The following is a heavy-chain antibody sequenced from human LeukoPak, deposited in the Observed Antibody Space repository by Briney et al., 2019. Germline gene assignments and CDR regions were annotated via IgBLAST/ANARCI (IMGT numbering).Heavy chain of an antibody. J-gene: IGHJ4*02. V-gene: IGHV4-34*01. D-gene: IGHD5-18*01. CDR2: INHSGST. CDR3: ARYLSYGIYYFDY. Sequence: SETLSLTCAVYGGSFSGYYWSWIRQPPGKGLEWIGEINHSGSTNYNPSLKSRVTISVDTSKNQFSLKLSSVTAADTAVYYCARYLSYGIYYFDYWGQGTLVTASS. CDR1: GGSFSGYY.